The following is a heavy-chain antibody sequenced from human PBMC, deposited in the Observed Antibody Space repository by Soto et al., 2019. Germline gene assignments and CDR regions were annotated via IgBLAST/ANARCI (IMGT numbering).Heavy chain of an antibody. D-gene: IGHD3-10*01. CDR3: ARLGSGSSAR. CDR2: IYYGGST. Sequence: QVQLRESGPGLVKPSETLSLTCTVSGDSISSYYWSWVRQPPGRGLEWIGDIYYGGSTNYNPSLKSRVTISIDTSKNQFSLKLGSVTAADTAVYYCARLGSGSSARWGQGTLVTVSS. J-gene: IGHJ4*02. CDR1: GDSISSYY. V-gene: IGHV4-59*08.